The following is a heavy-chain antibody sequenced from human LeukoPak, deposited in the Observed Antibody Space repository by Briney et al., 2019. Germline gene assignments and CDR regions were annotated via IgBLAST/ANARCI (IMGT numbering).Heavy chain of an antibody. Sequence: GGSLRLSCAASGFTFRNYWMTWVRQAPGKGLEWVANIKQDESEKYYVDSVKGRFTISRDNAKNSLYLQMNSLRDEDTAVYYCARGRNNFRWWGQGTLVTVSS. J-gene: IGHJ4*02. CDR2: IKQDESEK. CDR1: GFTFRNYW. V-gene: IGHV3-7*01. D-gene: IGHD1/OR15-1a*01. CDR3: ARGRNNFRW.